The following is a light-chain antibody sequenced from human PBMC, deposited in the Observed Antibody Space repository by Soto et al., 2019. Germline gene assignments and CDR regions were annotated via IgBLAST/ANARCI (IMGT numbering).Light chain of an antibody. Sequence: EIVLTQSPGTLSLSPGDRATLSCRASETVTGKYFAWYQQKAGQAPRLLIFAASNRATGIPYRFSGSGSGTDFTLTISRLEPEDFAVYYRQQYSSPPPTFGQGTKVEIK. J-gene: IGKJ1*01. CDR3: QQYSSPPPT. V-gene: IGKV3-20*01. CDR2: AAS. CDR1: ETVTGKY.